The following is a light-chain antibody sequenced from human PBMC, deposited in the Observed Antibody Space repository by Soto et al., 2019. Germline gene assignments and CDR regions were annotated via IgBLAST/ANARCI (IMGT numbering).Light chain of an antibody. V-gene: IGLV1-40*01. CDR3: QSYDSSLSAL. CDR2: GNS. J-gene: IGLJ1*01. CDR1: SSNIGAGYD. Sequence: QSVLTQPPSVSGAPGQRVTISCTGSSSNIGAGYDVHWYQQLPGTAPKLLISGNSNRPSGVPDRFSGSKSGTSASLAITGLQAEDEADYYCQSYDSSLSALFGTGTKVTVL.